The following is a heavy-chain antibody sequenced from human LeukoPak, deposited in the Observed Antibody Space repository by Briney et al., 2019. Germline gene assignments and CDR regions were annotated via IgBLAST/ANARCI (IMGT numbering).Heavy chain of an antibody. J-gene: IGHJ4*02. V-gene: IGHV3-23*01. Sequence: GGSLRLSCAASGFTFNIYAMSWVRQAPGKGLEWVSAISGSGGSTYYAGSVKGRFTISRDNSQNTVYLQMNSLRAEDTALYYCAKPIYGDYSFDYWGRGTLVTVSS. CDR2: ISGSGGST. CDR1: GFTFNIYA. CDR3: AKPIYGDYSFDY. D-gene: IGHD4-17*01.